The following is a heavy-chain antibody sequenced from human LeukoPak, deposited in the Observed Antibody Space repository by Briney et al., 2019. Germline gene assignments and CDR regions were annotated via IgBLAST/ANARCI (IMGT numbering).Heavy chain of an antibody. CDR1: GFTFSSYS. D-gene: IGHD3-9*01. Sequence: GSLRLSCAASGFTFSSYSMNWVRQAPGKGLEWVSSISCSSSYIYYADSVKGRFTISRDNAKNSLYLQMNSLRAEDTAVYYCARVPVLRYFDWPGDAFDIWGQGTMVTVSS. CDR2: ISCSSSYI. V-gene: IGHV3-21*01. CDR3: ARVPVLRYFDWPGDAFDI. J-gene: IGHJ3*02.